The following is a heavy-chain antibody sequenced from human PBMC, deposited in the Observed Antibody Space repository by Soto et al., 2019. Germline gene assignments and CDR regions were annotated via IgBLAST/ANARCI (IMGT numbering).Heavy chain of an antibody. Sequence: SETLSLTCTVSGGSISSYYWSWIRQPPGKGLEWIGYIYYSGSTNYNPSLKSRVTISVDTSKNQFSLKLSSVTAADTAVYYCAKTPYDSNGYYGRTFDYWGQGTLVTVSS. J-gene: IGHJ4*02. D-gene: IGHD3-22*01. CDR1: GGSISSYY. V-gene: IGHV4-59*08. CDR3: AKTPYDSNGYYGRTFDY. CDR2: IYYSGST.